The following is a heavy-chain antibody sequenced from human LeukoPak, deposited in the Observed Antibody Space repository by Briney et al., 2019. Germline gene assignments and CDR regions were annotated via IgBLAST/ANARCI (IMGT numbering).Heavy chain of an antibody. CDR1: GFTFSSYE. V-gene: IGHV3-48*03. CDR2: TSSSGSRI. J-gene: IGHJ4*02. CDR3: ARHLDGGEN. Sequence: PGGSLRLSCAASGFTFSSYEMHWARQAPGKGLEWVSYTSSSGSRIYYADSVKGRFTISRDNAKSSLYLQMNSLRAEDTAIYYCARHLDGGENWGQGTLVTVSS.